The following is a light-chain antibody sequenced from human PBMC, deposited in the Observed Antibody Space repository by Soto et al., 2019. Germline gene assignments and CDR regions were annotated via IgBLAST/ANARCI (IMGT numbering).Light chain of an antibody. CDR2: EAT. CDR3: CSYAGSSAYVL. CDR1: SSDVGSSNL. J-gene: IGLJ3*02. V-gene: IGLV2-23*01. Sequence: QTVVAQPASVSGSPGQSITISCTGTSSDVGSSNLVSWYQQYPGKAPKLIIYEATKRPSGVSNRFSGSKSGNAASLTITNLQADDEADYHCCSYAGSSAYVLFGGGTQLTVL.